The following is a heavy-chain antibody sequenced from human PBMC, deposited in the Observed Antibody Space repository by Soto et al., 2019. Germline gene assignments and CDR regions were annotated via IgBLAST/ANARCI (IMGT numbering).Heavy chain of an antibody. D-gene: IGHD3-22*01. CDR3: ATKPHHYDSR. J-gene: IGHJ4*02. CDR1: GFTSSTYG. V-gene: IGHV3-7*01. CDR2: IKADGSEK. Sequence: PCGTLRLSCAASGFTSSTYGMSWVRQAPGKGLEWMANIKADGSEKYYVDSVKGRFTSSRDNDKNSLFRQMNSLSAYDTAVYYCATKPHHYDSRWGQGTLVTVSS.